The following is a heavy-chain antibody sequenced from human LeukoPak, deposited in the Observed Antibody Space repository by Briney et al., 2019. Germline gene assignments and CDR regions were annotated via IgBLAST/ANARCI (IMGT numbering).Heavy chain of an antibody. CDR1: GFTFDDYA. CDR2: ISGDGGST. CDR3: AKDPIAAAGMYYFDY. D-gene: IGHD6-13*01. V-gene: IGHV3-43*02. Sequence: SGGSLTLSCAASGFTFDDYAMHWVRHAPGKGLEWVSLISGDGGSTYYADSVKGRFTISRDNSKNSLYLQMNSLRTEDTALYYCAKDPIAAAGMYYFDYWGQGTLVTVSS. J-gene: IGHJ4*02.